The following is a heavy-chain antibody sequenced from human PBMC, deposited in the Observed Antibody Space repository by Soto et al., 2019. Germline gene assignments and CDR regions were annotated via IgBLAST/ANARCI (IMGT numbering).Heavy chain of an antibody. CDR2: IYYSGST. CDR1: GGSISSSSYY. Sequence: SETLSLTCTVSGGSISSSSYYWGWIRQPPGKGLEWIGSIYYSGSTYYNPSLKSRVTISVDTSKNQFSLKLSSVTAADTAVYYCEIYFDWLLSRTEHYYGMDVWGQGTTVTVSS. J-gene: IGHJ6*02. CDR3: EIYFDWLLSRTEHYYGMDV. D-gene: IGHD3-9*01. V-gene: IGHV4-39*01.